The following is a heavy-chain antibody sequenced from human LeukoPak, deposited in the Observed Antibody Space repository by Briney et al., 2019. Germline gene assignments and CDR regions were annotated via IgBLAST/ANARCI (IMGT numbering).Heavy chain of an antibody. D-gene: IGHD3-22*01. Sequence: GGSLRLSCAASGITFSSYWMSWVRQTPGKGLEWVAKMNEDGSEKSYVDSVKGRFTISRDNARNSLYLQMNSLRAEDTAVYYCARSPHYYDSSGHIDYWGQGTLVTVSS. CDR1: GITFSSYW. V-gene: IGHV3-7*03. CDR3: ARSPHYYDSSGHIDY. CDR2: MNEDGSEK. J-gene: IGHJ4*02.